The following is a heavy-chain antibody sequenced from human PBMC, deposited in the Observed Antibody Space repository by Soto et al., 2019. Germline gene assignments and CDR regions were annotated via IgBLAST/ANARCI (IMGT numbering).Heavy chain of an antibody. D-gene: IGHD3-22*01. CDR3: ARGSHYDTLSDY. Sequence: SETLSLTCTVSGGSISSSSYYWGWIRQPPGKGLEWIGYIYYSGSTYYNPSLKSRVTISVDTSKNQFSLKLSSVTAADTAVYYCARGSHYDTLSDYWGQGTLVTVSS. CDR2: IYYSGST. CDR1: GGSISSSSYY. V-gene: IGHV4-31*03. J-gene: IGHJ4*02.